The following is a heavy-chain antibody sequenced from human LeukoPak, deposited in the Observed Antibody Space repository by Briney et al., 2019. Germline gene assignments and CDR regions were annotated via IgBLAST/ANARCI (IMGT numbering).Heavy chain of an antibody. Sequence: PGGSLRLSCAASGFTFSNAWMSWVRQAPGKGLEWVGRIKSKTDGGTTDYAAPVKGRFTISRDDSKNTLYLQMSSLKTEDTAVYYCTTAAVVVVAATQGTYFDYWGQGTLVTVSS. CDR2: IKSKTDGGTT. D-gene: IGHD2-15*01. V-gene: IGHV3-15*01. CDR3: TTAAVVVVAATQGTYFDY. CDR1: GFTFSNAW. J-gene: IGHJ4*02.